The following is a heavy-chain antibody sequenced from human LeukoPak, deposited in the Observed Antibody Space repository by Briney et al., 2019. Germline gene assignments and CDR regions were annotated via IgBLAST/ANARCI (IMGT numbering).Heavy chain of an antibody. J-gene: IGHJ3*02. CDR2: ISSSGSTI. D-gene: IGHD3-22*01. CDR1: GFTFSDYY. CDR3: ARCYYDSSGSGAFDI. Sequence: GGSLRLSCAASGFTFSDYYMSGVRQAPGKGLEWVSYISSSGSTIYYADSVKGRFTISRDDAKNSLYLQMNSLRAEDTAVYYCARCYYDSSGSGAFDIWGQGTMVTVSS. V-gene: IGHV3-11*01.